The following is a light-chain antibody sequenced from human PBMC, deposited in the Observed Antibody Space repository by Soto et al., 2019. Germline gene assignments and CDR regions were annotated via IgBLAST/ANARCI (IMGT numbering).Light chain of an antibody. CDR2: VVS. CDR3: QQYGRAPYT. CDR1: HSITTNY. Sequence: EIVLTQSPGTLSLSPGERATLSCRASHSITTNYLAGYQQKPGQAPRLLVYVVSGRPNGTPDRFSGSGSGTDFTLTISRLAPEDFALYYCQQYGRAPYTFGQGNQLEIK. J-gene: IGKJ2*01. V-gene: IGKV3-20*01.